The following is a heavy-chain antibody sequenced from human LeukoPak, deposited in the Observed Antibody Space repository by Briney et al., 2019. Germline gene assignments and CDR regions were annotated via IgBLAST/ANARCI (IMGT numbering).Heavy chain of an antibody. CDR1: GFPFSNYA. J-gene: IGHJ3*02. Sequence: GGSLRLSCAASGFPFSNYAMRWVRQAPGKGLEWASGISGRGDSTYYGDSVKGRFPLSRDNSKHTLYLQMNRLRAEHSGVSYCATSRAFDIWGQGTMVTVSS. CDR3: ATSRAFDI. V-gene: IGHV3-23*01. CDR2: ISGRGDST.